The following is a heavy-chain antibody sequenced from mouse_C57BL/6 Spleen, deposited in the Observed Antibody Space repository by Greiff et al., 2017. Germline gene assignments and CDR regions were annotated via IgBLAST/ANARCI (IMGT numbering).Heavy chain of an antibody. Sequence: QVQLQQPGAELVRPGPSVKLSCKASGYTFTSYWMHWVKQRPGQGLEWIGVIDPSDSYTNYNQKFKGKATLTVDTSSSTAYMQRSSLTAEDSAVYYCARGSNYEGFAYWGQGTLVTVSA. J-gene: IGHJ3*01. CDR2: IDPSDSYT. CDR1: GYTFTSYW. D-gene: IGHD2-5*01. V-gene: IGHV1-59*01. CDR3: ARGSNYEGFAY.